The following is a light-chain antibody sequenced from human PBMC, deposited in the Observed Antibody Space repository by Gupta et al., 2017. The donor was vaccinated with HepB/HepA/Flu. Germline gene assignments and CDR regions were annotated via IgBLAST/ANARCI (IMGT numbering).Light chain of an antibody. Sequence: DIQMTQSPSSLSASVGDRVTITCQASQDISNYLNWYQQKPGKAPKLLIYDASNLETGVPSRFSGSGSGTDFTFTISSLQPEDTATYYCQQYDNLMCSFGQGTKLEIK. CDR3: QQYDNLMCS. J-gene: IGKJ2*04. CDR2: DAS. CDR1: QDISNY. V-gene: IGKV1-33*01.